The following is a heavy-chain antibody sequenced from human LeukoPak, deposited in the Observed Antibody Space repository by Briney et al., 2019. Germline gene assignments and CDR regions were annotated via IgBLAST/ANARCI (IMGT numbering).Heavy chain of an antibody. D-gene: IGHD6-13*01. CDR3: GRGRGSSWHTRTYYYYYYMDV. CDR1: GGSFSGYY. V-gene: IGHV4-34*01. CDR2: INHSGST. J-gene: IGHJ6*03. Sequence: PSETLSLTCAVYGGSFSGYYWSWIRQPPGKGLEWIGEINHSGSTNYNPSLRSGVTLSVDTSKNQFSLKLSSVTAADTAVYYCGRGRGSSWHTRTYYYYYYMDVWGKGTTVTVCS.